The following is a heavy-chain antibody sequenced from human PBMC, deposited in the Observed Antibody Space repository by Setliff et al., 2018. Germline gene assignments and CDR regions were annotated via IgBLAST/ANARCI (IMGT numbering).Heavy chain of an antibody. CDR2: ISDSGGST. J-gene: IGHJ6*03. V-gene: IGHV3-23*01. Sequence: GSLRLSCAASGFTFSSYAMSWVRQAPGKGLEWVSTISDSGGSTYYADSVKGRFTISRDNSKNTLYLQMNSLRADDTAVYYCAKIRYYYDSSGYYYRFDYFYYYMDVWGKGTTVTVSS. CDR1: GFTFSSYA. CDR3: AKIRYYYDSSGYYYRFDYFYYYMDV. D-gene: IGHD3-22*01.